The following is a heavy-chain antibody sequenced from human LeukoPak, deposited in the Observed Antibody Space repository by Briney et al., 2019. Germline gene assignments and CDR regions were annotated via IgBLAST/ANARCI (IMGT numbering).Heavy chain of an antibody. Sequence: PSETLSLTCNVSGGSISTTTNSWGWAWIRQRPTKGLEWIGSIYYGGSPYYTSSLKSRVTISVDTSKNQFSLKLASLTAADTAVYYCPRRPIVGSTGFYFDPWGPGTLVTVSS. CDR3: PRRPIVGSTGFYFDP. CDR2: IYYGGSP. V-gene: IGHV4-39*01. D-gene: IGHD1-26*01. J-gene: IGHJ5*02. CDR1: GGSISTTTNS.